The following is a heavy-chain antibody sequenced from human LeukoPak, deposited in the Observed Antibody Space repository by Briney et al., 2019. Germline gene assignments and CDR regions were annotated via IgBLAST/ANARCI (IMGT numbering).Heavy chain of an antibody. CDR1: GFTFNTYA. Sequence: GGSLRLSCAASGFTFNTYAMSWVRQAPGKGLEWVSGITSGANTYYADSVKGRFTISRDNSENTLNLQMNSLRAEDTAIYYCAKARAGDITAAFNYWGQGTLVTVSS. CDR2: ITSGANT. J-gene: IGHJ4*02. D-gene: IGHD6-13*01. V-gene: IGHV3-23*01. CDR3: AKARAGDITAAFNY.